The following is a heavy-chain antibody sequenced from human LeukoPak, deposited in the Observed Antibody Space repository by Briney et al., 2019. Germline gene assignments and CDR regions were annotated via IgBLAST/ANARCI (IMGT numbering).Heavy chain of an antibody. J-gene: IGHJ4*02. D-gene: IGHD3-22*01. CDR3: ARVRVYYYDL. CDR2: MYTSGSS. Sequence: PSETLSLTCTVSGGSISSYYYSWIRQPAGKGLEWIGRMYTSGSSNYNPSLKSRLTISVDTSKNQFSLKLSSVTAADTAVYYCARVRVYYYDLWGQGTLVTVSS. CDR1: GGSISSYY. V-gene: IGHV4-4*07.